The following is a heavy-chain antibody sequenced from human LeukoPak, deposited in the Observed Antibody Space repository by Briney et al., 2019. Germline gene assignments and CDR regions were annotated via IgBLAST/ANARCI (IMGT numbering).Heavy chain of an antibody. V-gene: IGHV3-74*01. Sequence: GGSLRLSCAASGSTFSSYWMHWVRQAPGKGLVWVSRIDSDGSSTIYADSVKGRFTISRDNAKNTLYLQMNSLTAEDTAVYYCARESGSYARPFDYWGQGALVTVSS. D-gene: IGHD1-26*01. CDR3: ARESGSYARPFDY. J-gene: IGHJ4*02. CDR2: IDSDGSST. CDR1: GSTFSSYW.